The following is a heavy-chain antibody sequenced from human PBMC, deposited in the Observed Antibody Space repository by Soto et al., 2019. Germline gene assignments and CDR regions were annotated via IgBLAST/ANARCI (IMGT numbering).Heavy chain of an antibody. Sequence: TSETLSLTCAVYGGSFSGYYWSWIRQPPGKGLEWIGEINHSGSTNYNPSLKSRVTISVDTSKNQFSLKLSSVTAADTAVYYCARGGIFEYSTNRPLDYWGQGTLVTVSS. V-gene: IGHV4-34*01. D-gene: IGHD6-6*01. J-gene: IGHJ4*02. CDR3: ARGGIFEYSTNRPLDY. CDR2: INHSGST. CDR1: GGSFSGYY.